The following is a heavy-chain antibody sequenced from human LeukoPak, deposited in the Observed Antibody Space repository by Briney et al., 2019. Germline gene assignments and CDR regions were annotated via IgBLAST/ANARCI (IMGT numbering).Heavy chain of an antibody. D-gene: IGHD4-23*01. CDR3: AREGVWGNSYFDY. CDR2: IIPIFGIA. V-gene: IGHV1-69*04. J-gene: IGHJ4*02. CDR1: GGTFISYA. Sequence: SVKVSCKASGGTFISYAISWVRQAPGQGLEWMGRIIPIFGIANYAQKFQGRVTITADKSTSTAYMELSSLRSEDTAVYYCAREGVWGNSYFDYWGQGTLVTVSS.